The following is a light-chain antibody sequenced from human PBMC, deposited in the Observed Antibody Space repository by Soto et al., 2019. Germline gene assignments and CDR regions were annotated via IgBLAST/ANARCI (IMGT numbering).Light chain of an antibody. CDR1: QSISSSY. Sequence: EIVLTQSPGTLSLSPGESVTLSCRASQSISSSYLTWYQQRPGQAPRLLIYGASNRATGIPDRFSGSGSGTAFTLTINRLEPEDFAVYYCQQYGSSPLMYTFGQGTKLEIK. V-gene: IGKV3-20*01. J-gene: IGKJ2*01. CDR3: QQYGSSPLMYT. CDR2: GAS.